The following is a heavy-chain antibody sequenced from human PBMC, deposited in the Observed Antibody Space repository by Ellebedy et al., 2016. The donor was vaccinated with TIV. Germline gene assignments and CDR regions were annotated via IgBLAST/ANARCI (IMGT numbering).Heavy chain of an antibody. J-gene: IGHJ4*02. V-gene: IGHV1-3*01. CDR2: INAGNGNT. CDR1: RYTFTDYY. D-gene: IGHD2-2*01. CDR3: ARMRGYCSSTSCSLDY. Sequence: ASVKVSXKASRYTFTDYYMHWVRQAPGQRLEWMGWINAGNGNTKYSQKFQGRVTITRDTSASTAYMELSSLRSEDTAVYYCARMRGYCSSTSCSLDYWGQGTLVTVSS.